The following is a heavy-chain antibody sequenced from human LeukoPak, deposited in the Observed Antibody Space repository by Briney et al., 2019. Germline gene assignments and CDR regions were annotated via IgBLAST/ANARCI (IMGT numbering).Heavy chain of an antibody. Sequence: VGALRLSCAASGFTFSSYAMSCVRQTPGEGLWWVSPISGSGGGTYYADSVKGRFTISRDNSKSTLYLQMNSLSAEDTAVSYCAKGLAGYYYGMDVWGQGTTVTVSS. D-gene: IGHD6-19*01. CDR1: GFTFSSYA. CDR2: ISGSGGGT. J-gene: IGHJ6*02. CDR3: AKGLAGYYYGMDV. V-gene: IGHV3-23*01.